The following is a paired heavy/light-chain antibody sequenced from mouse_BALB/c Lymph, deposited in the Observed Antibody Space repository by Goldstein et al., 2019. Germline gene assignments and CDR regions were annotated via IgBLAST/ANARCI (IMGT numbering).Light chain of an antibody. CDR1: TGAVTTSNY. CDR2: GTS. J-gene: IGLJ2*01. CDR3: ALWYSTHYV. V-gene: IGLV2*02. Sequence: QAVVTQESALTTSPGGTVILTCRSSTGAVTTSNYANWVQEKPDHLFTGLIGGTSNRAPGVPVRFSGSLIGDKAALTITGAQTEDDAMYFCALWYSTHYVFGGGTKVTVL.
Heavy chain of an antibody. CDR1: GYSITSDYA. CDR2: ISYSGST. Sequence: DVQLQESGPGLVKPSQSLSLTCTVTGYSITSDYAWNWIRQFPGNKLEWMGYISYSGSTSYNPSLKSRISITRDTSKNQFFLQLNSVTTEDTATYYCARRFDYWGQGTTLTVSS. CDR3: ARRFDY. V-gene: IGHV3-2*02. J-gene: IGHJ2*01.